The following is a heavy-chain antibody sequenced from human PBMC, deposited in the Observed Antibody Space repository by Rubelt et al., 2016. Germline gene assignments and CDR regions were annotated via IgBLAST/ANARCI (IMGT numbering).Heavy chain of an antibody. Sequence: QVQLQESGPGLVKPSETLSLTCTVSGGSISSYYWSWIRQPPGKGLEWIGYIYYSGSTNYNPSLKSRVTISVDTSKNQVSLKLSSVTAADTAVYYCAREPHRDIAVAGSEYYFDYWGQGTLVTVSS. CDR1: GGSISSYY. D-gene: IGHD6-19*01. V-gene: IGHV4-59*01. CDR3: AREPHRDIAVAGSEYYFDY. J-gene: IGHJ4*02. CDR2: IYYSGST.